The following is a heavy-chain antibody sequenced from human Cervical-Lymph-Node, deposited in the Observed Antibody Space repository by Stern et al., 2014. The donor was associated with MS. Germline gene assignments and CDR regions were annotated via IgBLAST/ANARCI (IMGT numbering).Heavy chain of an antibody. CDR2: IYYSGST. J-gene: IGHJ4*02. Sequence: QVQLQESGPGLVKPSETLSLTCTVSGGSISSSSYYWGWIRQPPGKGLEWIGSIYYSGSTYYNPSLKSRVTISVDTSKNQFPLKLSSGTAADTAVYYCARHEKVGANSDYWGQGTLVTVSS. V-gene: IGHV4-39*01. CDR3: ARHEKVGANSDY. CDR1: GGSISSSSYY. D-gene: IGHD1-26*01.